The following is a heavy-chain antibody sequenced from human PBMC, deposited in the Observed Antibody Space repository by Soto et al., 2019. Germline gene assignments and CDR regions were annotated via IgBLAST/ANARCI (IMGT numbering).Heavy chain of an antibody. CDR1: GGSFSGYY. CDR2: INHSGST. Sequence: SETLSLTCAVYGGSFSGYYWSWIRQPPGKGLEWIGEINHSGSTNYNPSLKSRVTISVDTSKNQFSLKLSSVTAADTAVYYCARGLYPGIAVAGTRWFDPWGQGTLVTVSS. V-gene: IGHV4-34*01. J-gene: IGHJ5*02. CDR3: ARGLYPGIAVAGTRWFDP. D-gene: IGHD6-19*01.